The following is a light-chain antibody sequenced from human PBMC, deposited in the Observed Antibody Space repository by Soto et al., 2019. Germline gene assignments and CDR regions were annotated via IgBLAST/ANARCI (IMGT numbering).Light chain of an antibody. J-gene: IGKJ1*01. CDR1: QSISSW. CDR2: DAS. Sequence: DIQMTQSPSTLSASVGDRVTITCRASQSISSWLAWYQQKPGKAPKLLIYDASSLESGVPSRFSGSGSATEFILTISSLQPDDFVAYYCQQYNSYSPWTFGQGTKVEIK. CDR3: QQYNSYSPWT. V-gene: IGKV1-5*01.